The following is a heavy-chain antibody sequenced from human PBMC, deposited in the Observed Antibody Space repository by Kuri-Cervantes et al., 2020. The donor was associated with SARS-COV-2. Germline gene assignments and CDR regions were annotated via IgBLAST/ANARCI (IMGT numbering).Heavy chain of an antibody. CDR2: MNPNSGNT. CDR3: ARGRYYYDSSGYPTSDY. CDR1: GYTFTSYD. D-gene: IGHD3-22*01. V-gene: IGHV1-8*01. Sequence: ASVKVSCKASGYTFTSYDINWVRQATGQGLEWMGWMNPNSGNTGYAQKFQGRVTMTRNTSISTAYMELSSLRSEDTAVYYCARGRYYYDSSGYPTSDYWGQGTLVTVSS. J-gene: IGHJ4*02.